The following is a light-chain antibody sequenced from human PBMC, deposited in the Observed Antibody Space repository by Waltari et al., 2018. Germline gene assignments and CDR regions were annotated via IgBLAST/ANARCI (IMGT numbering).Light chain of an antibody. J-gene: IGLJ2*01. CDR1: SSNIGSNT. CDR2: RNN. Sequence: QSVLTQPPSASGTPGQRVTISCSGSSSNIGSNTVNWYQQIPGTAPKLLIYRNNQRPSAVPDRFSGSNSGTSASLAISWLQSEDEADYYCAAWDDSLNGVVFGGGTKLTVL. CDR3: AAWDDSLNGVV. V-gene: IGLV1-44*01.